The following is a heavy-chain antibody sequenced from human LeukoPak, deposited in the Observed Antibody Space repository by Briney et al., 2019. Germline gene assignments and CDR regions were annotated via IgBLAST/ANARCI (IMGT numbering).Heavy chain of an antibody. J-gene: IGHJ5*02. CDR3: ARGRPGVAATRRGWWFDP. CDR2: INPNSGGT. Sequence: RGASVKVSCKASGYTFTGYYMHWVRQAPGQGLEWMGWINPNSGGTNYAQKFQGRVTMTRDTSISTAYMELSRLRSDDTAVYYCARGRPGVAATRRGWWFDPWGHGTLVTVSS. CDR1: GYTFTGYY. V-gene: IGHV1-2*02. D-gene: IGHD2-15*01.